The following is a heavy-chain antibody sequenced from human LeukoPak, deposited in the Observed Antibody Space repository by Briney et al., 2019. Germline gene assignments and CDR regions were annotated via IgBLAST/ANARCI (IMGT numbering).Heavy chain of an antibody. Sequence: SETLSLTCTVSGGSISSIISYWGWIRQPPGKGLEWIGTIYYSGSTYFNPSLKSRVTILVDTSKNQFSLKLSSVTAADTAVYYCARPTIYYYDSSGYWDVWGKGTTVTISS. D-gene: IGHD3-22*01. V-gene: IGHV4-39*01. CDR3: ARPTIYYYDSSGYWDV. CDR1: GGSISSIISY. J-gene: IGHJ6*04. CDR2: IYYSGST.